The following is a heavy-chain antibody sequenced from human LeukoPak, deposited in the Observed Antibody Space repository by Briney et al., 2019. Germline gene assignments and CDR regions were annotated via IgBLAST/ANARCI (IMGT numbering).Heavy chain of an antibody. V-gene: IGHV3-53*01. D-gene: IGHD3-10*02. CDR3: AELGITMIGGV. CDR2: IYSGGNT. J-gene: IGHJ6*04. Sequence: GGSLRLSCTVSGFTVSSNSMSWVGQAPGKGLEWVSFIYSGGNTHYADSVKGRFTISRDNAKNSLYLQMNSLRAEDTAVYYCAELGITMIGGVWGKGTTVTISS. CDR1: GFTVSSNS.